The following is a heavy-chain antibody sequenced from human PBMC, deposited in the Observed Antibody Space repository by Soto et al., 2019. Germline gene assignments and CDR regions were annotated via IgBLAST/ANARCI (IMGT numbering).Heavy chain of an antibody. CDR1: GGSFSGYY. Sequence: SETLCVTCAVYGGSFSGYYWSWIRQPPGKGLEWIGEINHSGSTNYNPSLKSRVTISVDTSKNQFSLKLSSVTAADTAVYYCSGTPPFSGVGNHYPMDARGKGTTVT. D-gene: IGHD2-8*01. V-gene: IGHV4-34*01. CDR2: INHSGST. J-gene: IGHJ6*04. CDR3: SGTPPFSGVGNHYPMDA.